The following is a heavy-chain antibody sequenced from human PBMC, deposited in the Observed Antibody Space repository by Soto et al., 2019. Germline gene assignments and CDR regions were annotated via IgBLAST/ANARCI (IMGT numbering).Heavy chain of an antibody. D-gene: IGHD3-22*01. V-gene: IGHV4-34*01. CDR2: INHSGST. Sequence: SETLSLTCAVYGGSFSGYYWSWIRQPPGKGLEWIGEINHSGSTNYNPSLKSRVTISVDTSKNQFSLKLSSVTAADTAMYYCARGGYYYDSSGATNRAFDIWGQGTMVTVSS. CDR3: ARGGYYYDSSGATNRAFDI. CDR1: GGSFSGYY. J-gene: IGHJ3*02.